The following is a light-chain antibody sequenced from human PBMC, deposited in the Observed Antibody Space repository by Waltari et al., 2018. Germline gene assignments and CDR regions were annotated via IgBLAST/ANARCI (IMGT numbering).Light chain of an antibody. CDR2: QAS. CDR3: QQYNTYPWT. J-gene: IGKJ1*01. V-gene: IGKV1-5*03. CDR1: ERISRW. Sequence: DIQMTQSPSTLSASVGDRFTITCRASERISRWLAWYQQKPGMAPKLLIYQASSLEDGVPSRFSGSGFETEFSLSISSLQPEDFTTYYCQQYNTYPWTFGQGTKVEIK.